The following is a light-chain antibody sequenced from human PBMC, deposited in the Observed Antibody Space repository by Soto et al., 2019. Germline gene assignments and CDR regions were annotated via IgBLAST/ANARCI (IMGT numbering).Light chain of an antibody. J-gene: IGKJ2*01. Sequence: EIVMSQSPDTLSVSPGERATVSCRASESVSSNLAWYQQKAGQAPRLLIYGASTRATGIPARFSGSGSGTESTLTISTLQSEDVAIYYCQQYNSWPQYTFGQGTKLEI. CDR3: QQYNSWPQYT. CDR1: ESVSSN. V-gene: IGKV3-15*01. CDR2: GAS.